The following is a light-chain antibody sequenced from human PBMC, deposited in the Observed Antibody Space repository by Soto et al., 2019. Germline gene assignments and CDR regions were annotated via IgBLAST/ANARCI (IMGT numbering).Light chain of an antibody. CDR1: QNIFTW. CDR2: DAS. CDR3: QQYNTHS. V-gene: IGKV1-5*01. Sequence: DVQRTQSPSNLYETVGDRVTITCRASQNIFTWLAWYQHKPGKAPKLLIYDASILESGVPSRFSGSGSGTLFTLTITSLQSDDFASYYCQQYNTHSFGGGTKVDIK. J-gene: IGKJ4*01.